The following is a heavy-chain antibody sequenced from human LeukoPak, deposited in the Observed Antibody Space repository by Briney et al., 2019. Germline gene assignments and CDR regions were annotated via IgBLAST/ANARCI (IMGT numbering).Heavy chain of an antibody. CDR1: GFTFSSYG. Sequence: LTGRSLRLSCAASGFTFSSYGMHWVRQAPGKGLEWVAVIWYDGSNKYYADSVKGRFTISRDNSKNTLYLQMNSLRAEDTAVYYCAREGSVPAAILLGGWVWFDPWGQGTLVTASS. CDR2: IWYDGSNK. V-gene: IGHV3-33*01. D-gene: IGHD2-2*01. CDR3: AREGSVPAAILLGGWVWFDP. J-gene: IGHJ5*02.